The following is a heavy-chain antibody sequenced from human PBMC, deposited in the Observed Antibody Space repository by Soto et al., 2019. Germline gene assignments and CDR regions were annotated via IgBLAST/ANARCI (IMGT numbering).Heavy chain of an antibody. CDR2: ISWNSGSI. V-gene: IGHV3-9*01. J-gene: IGHJ4*02. D-gene: IGHD3-22*01. CDR1: GFTFDDYA. CDR3: AQLYYYDSSGYYPGDY. Sequence: EVQLVESGGGLVQPGRSLRLSCAASGFTFDDYAMHWVRQAPGKGLEWVSGISWNSGSIGYADSVKGRFTISRDNAKNXLYLQMNSLRAEDTALYYCAQLYYYDSSGYYPGDYWGQGTLVTVSS.